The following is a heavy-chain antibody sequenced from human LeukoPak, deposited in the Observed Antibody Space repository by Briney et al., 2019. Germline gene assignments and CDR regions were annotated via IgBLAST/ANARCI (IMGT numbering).Heavy chain of an antibody. J-gene: IGHJ3*02. CDR2: VYTSGST. Sequence: PSETLSLTCSVSGGSISGCYWTWIRQPAGKGLEWIGRVYTSGSTHYNPSLKTRLTMSVDTSKNQFSLKLSSVTAADTAVYYCARLITGTTTAFDIWGRGTMVTVSS. D-gene: IGHD1-7*01. CDR1: GGSISGCY. V-gene: IGHV4-4*07. CDR3: ARLITGTTTAFDI.